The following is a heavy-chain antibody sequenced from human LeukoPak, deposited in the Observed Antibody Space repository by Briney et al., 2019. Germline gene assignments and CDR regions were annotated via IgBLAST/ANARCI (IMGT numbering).Heavy chain of an antibody. J-gene: IGHJ4*02. CDR2: ISSGSRPI. D-gene: IGHD3-10*01. CDR1: GFTLSSYD. V-gene: IGHV3-21*01. Sequence: GGSLRLSCAASGFTLSSYDMRWVRQAPGKGLERVSSISSGSRPIYYADSVKGRFTLSRDNAKNSLYLQMNSLRAEDSAVYYCVLWGFDYWGRGTRVSVSS. CDR3: VLWGFDY.